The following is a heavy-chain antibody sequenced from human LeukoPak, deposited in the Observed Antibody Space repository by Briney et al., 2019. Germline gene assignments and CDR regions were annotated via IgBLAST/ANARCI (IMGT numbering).Heavy chain of an antibody. Sequence: AAVKVSCKASGYTFTSYDINWVRQATGQGLEWMGWMNPNSGNTGYAQKFQGRVTITRNTSISTAYMELSSLRSEDTAVYYCARGGSSTRTGGYYFDYWGQGTLVTVSS. CDR1: GYTFTSYD. D-gene: IGHD2-2*01. CDR3: ARGGSSTRTGGYYFDY. V-gene: IGHV1-8*03. J-gene: IGHJ4*02. CDR2: MNPNSGNT.